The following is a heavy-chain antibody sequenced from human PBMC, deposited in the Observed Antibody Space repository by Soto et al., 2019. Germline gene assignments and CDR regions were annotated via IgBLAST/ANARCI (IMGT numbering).Heavy chain of an antibody. CDR3: ARYSGYDSYYYYGMDV. CDR2: IYYSGST. J-gene: IGHJ6*02. CDR1: GGSVSSGSYY. Sequence: QVQLQESGPGLVKPSETLSLTCTVSGGSVSSGSYYWSWIRQPPGEGLEWIGYIYYSGSTNYNPSLKSPVTISVDTSKNQFSLKLSSVTAADTAVYYCARYSGYDSYYYYGMDVWGQGTTSPSP. V-gene: IGHV4-61*01. D-gene: IGHD5-12*01.